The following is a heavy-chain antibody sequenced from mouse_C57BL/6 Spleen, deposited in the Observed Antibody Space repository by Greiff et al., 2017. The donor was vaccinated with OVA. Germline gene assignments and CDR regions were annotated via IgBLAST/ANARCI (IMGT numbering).Heavy chain of an antibody. J-gene: IGHJ2*01. D-gene: IGHD2-1*01. CDR2: ISSGSSTI. V-gene: IGHV5-17*01. CDR1: GFTFSDYG. Sequence: EVKLVESGGGLVKPGGSLKLSCAASGFTFSDYGMHWVRQAPEKGLEWVAYISSGSSTIYYADTVKGRFTIAIDNAKNTLFLQMTSLRSEDTAMYYCASLYYGNFYFDYWGQGTTLTVSS. CDR3: ASLYYGNFYFDY.